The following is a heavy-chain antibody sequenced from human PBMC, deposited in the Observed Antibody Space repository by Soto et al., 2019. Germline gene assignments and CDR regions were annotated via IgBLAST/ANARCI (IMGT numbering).Heavy chain of an antibody. D-gene: IGHD2-15*01. CDR2: IYSGDST. J-gene: IGHJ2*01. Sequence: EVQLVESGGGLIQPGGSLRLSCAASGFTVSSNYMSWVRQAPGKGLEWVSVIYSGDSTYYADSVKGRFTISRDKSKNTLYLQMHSLRADETAVSYCARGINDIVVVVAPTLPPWYFDLWGRGPMVTVS. CDR3: ARGINDIVVVVAPTLPPWYFDL. V-gene: IGHV3-53*01. CDR1: GFTVSSNY.